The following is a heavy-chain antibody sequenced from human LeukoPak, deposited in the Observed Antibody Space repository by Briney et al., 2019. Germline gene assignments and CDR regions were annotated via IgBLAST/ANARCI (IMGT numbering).Heavy chain of an antibody. Sequence: ASVTVSCKASGYTFTSYYMHWVRQAPGQGLEWMGLINPIQGRVTMTRDMSTSTDYMELSSLRSEDTAVYYCASRIQQTHRENWFDPWGQGTLVTVSS. J-gene: IGHJ5*02. CDR3: ASRIQQTHRENWFDP. V-gene: IGHV1-46*01. CDR2: INP. D-gene: IGHD5-18*01. CDR1: GYTFTSYY.